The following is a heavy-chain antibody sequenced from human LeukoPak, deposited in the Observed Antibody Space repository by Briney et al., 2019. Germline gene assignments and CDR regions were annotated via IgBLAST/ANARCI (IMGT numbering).Heavy chain of an antibody. CDR1: GYTFTGYY. CDR3: ARIMITFGGARPPLSY. J-gene: IGHJ4*02. V-gene: IGHV1-2*02. D-gene: IGHD3-16*01. Sequence: ASVKVSCKASGYTFTGYYMHWVRQAPGQGLEWMGWINPNSGGTNYAQKFQGRVTMTRDTSISTAYMELSRLRSDDTAVYYCARIMITFGGARPPLSYWGQGTLVTVSS. CDR2: INPNSGGT.